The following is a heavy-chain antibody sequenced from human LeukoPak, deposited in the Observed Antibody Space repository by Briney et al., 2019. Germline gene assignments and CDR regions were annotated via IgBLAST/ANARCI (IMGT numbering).Heavy chain of an antibody. V-gene: IGHV1-69*05. J-gene: IGHJ5*02. CDR1: GGTFSSYA. D-gene: IGHD6-6*01. CDR3: ASSSIAPNWFDP. Sequence: SVKVSCKASGGTFSSYAISWVRQAPGQGLEWMGGIIPIFGTANYAQKFQGRVTITTDESTSTAYMELSSLRSEDTAVYYCASSSIAPNWFDPWGQGTLVTVSS. CDR2: IIPIFGTA.